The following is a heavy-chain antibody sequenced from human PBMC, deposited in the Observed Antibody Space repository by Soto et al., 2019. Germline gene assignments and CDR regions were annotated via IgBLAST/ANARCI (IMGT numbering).Heavy chain of an antibody. CDR2: IYHSGST. CDR3: SRDGTSYGDYEENWFDP. V-gene: IGHV4-38-2*02. Sequence: SETLSLTCAVSGYSISSGYYWGWIRQPPGKGLEWIGSIYHSGSTYYNPSLKSRVTISVDTSKNQFSLKLSSVTAADTAVYYCSRDGTSYGDYEENWFDPWGQGTLVTVSS. CDR1: GYSISSGYY. J-gene: IGHJ5*02. D-gene: IGHD4-17*01.